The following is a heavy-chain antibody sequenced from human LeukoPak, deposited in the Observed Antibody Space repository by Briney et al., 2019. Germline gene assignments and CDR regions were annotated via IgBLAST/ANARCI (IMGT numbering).Heavy chain of an antibody. J-gene: IGHJ6*02. CDR2: ISWNSGSI. V-gene: IGHV3-9*01. CDR1: GFTFDDYA. CDR3: ARDPKVTIFGVTKYYGMDV. D-gene: IGHD3-3*01. Sequence: PGGSLRLSCAASGFTFDDYAMHWVRQAPGKGLEWVSGISWNSGSIGYADSVKGRFTISRDNAKNSLYLQMYSLRAEDTAVYYCARDPKVTIFGVTKYYGMDVWGQGTTVTVSS.